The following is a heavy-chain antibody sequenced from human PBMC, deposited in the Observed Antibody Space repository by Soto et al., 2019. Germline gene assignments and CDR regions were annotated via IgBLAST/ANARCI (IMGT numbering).Heavy chain of an antibody. D-gene: IGHD4-17*01. Sequence: DVQLLESGGGSVHPGGSLRLACAGSGFRFSDYSMNWVRQAPGRGLEWVSYITSSGDSTYYADPVKGRFTVSRDNAKNSLFLQMNGLRDEDTAVYYCARLPKGSTVTSWGQGTLVTVSS. V-gene: IGHV3-48*02. CDR3: ARLPKGSTVTS. CDR2: ITSSGDST. CDR1: GFRFSDYS. J-gene: IGHJ4*02.